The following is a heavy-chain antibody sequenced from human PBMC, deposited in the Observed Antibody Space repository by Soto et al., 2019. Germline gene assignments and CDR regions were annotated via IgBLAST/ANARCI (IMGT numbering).Heavy chain of an antibody. CDR1: GFTFSSYW. V-gene: IGHV3-74*01. J-gene: IGHJ6*03. D-gene: IGHD2-15*01. CDR3: ARARVVAATPIDYYYYMDV. Sequence: GGSLRLSCAASGFTFSSYWMHWVRQAPGKGLVWVSRINSDGSSTSYADSVKGRFTISRDNAKNTLYLQMNSLRAEDTAVYYCARARVVAATPIDYYYYMDVWGKGTTVTVSS. CDR2: INSDGSST.